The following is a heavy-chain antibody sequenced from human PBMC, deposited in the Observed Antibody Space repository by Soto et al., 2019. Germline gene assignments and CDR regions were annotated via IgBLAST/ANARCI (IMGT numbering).Heavy chain of an antibody. V-gene: IGHV3-23*01. CDR2: ISGSGGNT. D-gene: IGHD3-3*01. J-gene: IGHJ4*02. Sequence: GGSLRLSCASSGFTFSSYAMSWVRQAPGRGLEWVSAISGSGGNTYYADSVKGRFTISRDNSKNTLFLQMDSLRAEDTAVYFCAKTYFDFWSGSDYWGQGTLVTVPQ. CDR3: AKTYFDFWSGSDY. CDR1: GFTFSSYA.